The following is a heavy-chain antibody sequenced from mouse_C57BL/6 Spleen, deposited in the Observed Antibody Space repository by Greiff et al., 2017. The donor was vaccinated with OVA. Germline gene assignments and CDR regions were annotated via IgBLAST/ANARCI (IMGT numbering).Heavy chain of an antibody. V-gene: IGHV5-6*01. CDR2: ISSGGSYT. CDR1: GFTFSSYG. Sequence: EVQVVESGGDLVKPGGSLKLSCAASGFTFSSYGMSWVRQTPDKRLEWVATISSGGSYTYYPDSVKGRFTISRDNAKNTLYLQMSSLKSEDTAMYYCARHPYGSSWGNYFDYWGQGTTLTVSS. D-gene: IGHD1-1*01. J-gene: IGHJ2*01. CDR3: ARHPYGSSWGNYFDY.